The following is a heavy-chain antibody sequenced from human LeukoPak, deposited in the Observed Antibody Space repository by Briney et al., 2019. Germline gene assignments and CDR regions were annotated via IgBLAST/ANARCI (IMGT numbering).Heavy chain of an antibody. CDR3: ARENIAVAGTRSQDPHDY. CDR1: GGSFSGYY. Sequence: SETLSLTCAVYGGSFSGYYWSWIRQPPGKGLEWIGEINHSGSTNYNPSLKSRVTISVDTSKNQSSLKLSSVTAADTAVYYCARENIAVAGTRSQDPHDYWGQGTLVTVSS. CDR2: INHSGST. V-gene: IGHV4-34*01. D-gene: IGHD6-19*01. J-gene: IGHJ4*02.